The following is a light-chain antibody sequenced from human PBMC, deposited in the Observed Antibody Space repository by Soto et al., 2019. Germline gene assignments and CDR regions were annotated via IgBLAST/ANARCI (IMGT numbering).Light chain of an antibody. V-gene: IGLV1-40*01. CDR1: SSNIGAGYD. CDR3: QSYDSSLSGSV. J-gene: IGLJ3*02. CDR2: GNN. Sequence: QSVLTQPPSVSGAPGQRVTISRTGSSSNIGAGYDVHWYQQLPGTAPKLLIYGNNNRPSGVPDRFSGSKSGTSASLAITGLQAEDEADYYCQSYDSSLSGSVFGGGTKVTVL.